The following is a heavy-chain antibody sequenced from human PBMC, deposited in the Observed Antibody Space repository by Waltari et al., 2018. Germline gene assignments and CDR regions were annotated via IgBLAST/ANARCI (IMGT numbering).Heavy chain of an antibody. V-gene: IGHV3-30*03. J-gene: IGHJ6*02. CDR1: GFTFSSSG. Sequence: QVQLVESGGGVVQPGRSLRLSCAASGFTFSSSGMHWVRQTPGRGVEWVGVISSDGSRKSYADSVKGRFSISRDNSKNSLSLEMNSLRPEDTAVYYCASCTGGNCYYYGFDVWGQGTTVTVSS. CDR2: ISSDGSRK. CDR3: ASCTGGNCYYYGFDV. D-gene: IGHD2-8*02.